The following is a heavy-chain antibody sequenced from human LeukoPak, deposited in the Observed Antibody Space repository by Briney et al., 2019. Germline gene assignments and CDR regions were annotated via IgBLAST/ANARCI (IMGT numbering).Heavy chain of an antibody. J-gene: IGHJ5*02. D-gene: IGHD3-3*01. CDR2: IIPIFGTA. CDR1: GGTFSSYA. CDR3: ARGIRFFGYYDFWSGYPNWFDP. V-gene: IGHV1-69*13. Sequence: GASVKVSCKASGGTFSSYAISWVRQAPGQGLEWMGGIIPIFGTANYAQKFQGRVTITADESTSTAYMELSSLRSEDTAVYYCARGIRFFGYYDFWSGYPNWFDPWGQGTLVTVSS.